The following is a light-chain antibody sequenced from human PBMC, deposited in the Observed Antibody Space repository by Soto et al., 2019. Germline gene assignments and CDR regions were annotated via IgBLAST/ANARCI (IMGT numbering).Light chain of an antibody. V-gene: IGKV1-33*01. Sequence: DIQMTQSPSSVSASVGDRVSITCRASQDIGDWLAWYQQKPGKAPKLLIYKASTLKSGVPSRFSGSGSGTDFTFTISSLQPEDIATYYCQQYDNIPITFGQGTRLEIK. CDR2: KAS. CDR1: QDIGDW. CDR3: QQYDNIPIT. J-gene: IGKJ5*01.